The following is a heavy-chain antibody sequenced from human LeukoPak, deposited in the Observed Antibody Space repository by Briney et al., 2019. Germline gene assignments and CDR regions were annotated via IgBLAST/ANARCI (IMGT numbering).Heavy chain of an antibody. V-gene: IGHV4-34*01. J-gene: IGHJ4*02. CDR3: AADSSGYYYY. CDR2: INHSGST. CDR1: GGSFSGYY. Sequence: PSETLSLTCAAYGGSFSGYYWSWIRQPPGKGLEWIGEINHSGSTNYNPSLKSRVTISVDTSKNQFSLKLSSVTAADTAVYYCAADSSGYYYYWGQGTLVTVSS. D-gene: IGHD3-22*01.